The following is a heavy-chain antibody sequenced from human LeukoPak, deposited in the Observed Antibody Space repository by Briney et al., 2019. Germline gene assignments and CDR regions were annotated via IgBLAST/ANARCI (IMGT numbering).Heavy chain of an antibody. CDR1: GFTFNSYA. Sequence: GGSLRLSCAASGFTFNSYAMNWVRQAPGKGLEWVSGISGSGDSVYYADSVKGRFIIARDNSKNTLYLQMNSLRAEDTAVYYCARDRMITFGGVTLDYWGQGTLVTVSS. CDR3: ARDRMITFGGVTLDY. CDR2: ISGSGDSV. J-gene: IGHJ4*02. V-gene: IGHV3-23*01. D-gene: IGHD3-16*01.